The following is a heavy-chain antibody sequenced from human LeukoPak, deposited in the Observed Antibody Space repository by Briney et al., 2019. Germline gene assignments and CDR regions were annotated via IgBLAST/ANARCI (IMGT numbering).Heavy chain of an antibody. CDR2: ISGTGGAT. V-gene: IGHV3-23*01. D-gene: IGHD2-21*01. CDR3: VKDPRDTYGTNWFVS. J-gene: IGHJ5*01. Sequence: GSLRLSCVASGVSFGNYAMSWVRQAAGKGLQWVSQISGTGGATWYAGFARDRFTISRDNSKKTLYLQMSGLRVEDTAMYYCVKDPRDTYGTNWFVSWGQGTLLIVSS. CDR1: GVSFGNYA.